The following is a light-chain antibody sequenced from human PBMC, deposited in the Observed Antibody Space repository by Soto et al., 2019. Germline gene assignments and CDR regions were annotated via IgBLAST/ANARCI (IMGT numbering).Light chain of an antibody. CDR2: GAS. J-gene: IGKJ4*01. V-gene: IGKV3-20*01. CDR3: QQYSTSPPT. Sequence: EIVLTQSPGTLSLSPGERATLSCRASQSVRSSHLVWYQQKPGQAPRLLIYGASSRATGIPDRFSGSGSGTDFTLTISRLEPEDFAVYYCQQYSTSPPTFGGGTKVEIK. CDR1: QSVRSSH.